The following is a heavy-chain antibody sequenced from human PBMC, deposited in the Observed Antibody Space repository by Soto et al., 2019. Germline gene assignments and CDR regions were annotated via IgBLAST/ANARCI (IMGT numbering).Heavy chain of an antibody. V-gene: IGHV1-46*01. J-gene: IGHJ6*02. CDR2: INPSGGST. CDR1: GYTLTSYY. Sequence: ASVKVSCKASGYTLTSYYMHWVRQAPGQGLEWMGIINPSGGSTSYAQKFQGRVTMTRDTSTSTVYMELSILRSEDTAGYYCAKPYCGGDCYSDYYYGMDVWGQGTTVTVSS. CDR3: AKPYCGGDCYSDYYYGMDV. D-gene: IGHD2-21*02.